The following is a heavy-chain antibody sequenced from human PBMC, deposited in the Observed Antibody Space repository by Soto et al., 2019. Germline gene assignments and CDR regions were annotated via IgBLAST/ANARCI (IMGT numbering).Heavy chain of an antibody. Sequence: PGGSLRLSCSASGFIFSTYGMSWVRQAPGKGLDWVSGIRGSGGKTYYADSVKGRFIIARDNSKNTVYLEVNGLRTEDTAVYYCAKDVHYDSSGGLDYWGQGTLVTVSS. CDR3: AKDVHYDSSGGLDY. CDR2: IRGSGGKT. CDR1: GFIFSTYG. V-gene: IGHV3-23*01. D-gene: IGHD3-22*01. J-gene: IGHJ4*02.